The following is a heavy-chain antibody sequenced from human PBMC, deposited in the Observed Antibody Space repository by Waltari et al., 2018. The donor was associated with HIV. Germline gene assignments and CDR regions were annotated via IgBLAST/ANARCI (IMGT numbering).Heavy chain of an antibody. CDR1: GFTFSSYW. V-gene: IGHV3-7*04. D-gene: IGHD3-10*01. Sequence: EVQLVESGVGLVQPGGSLRLSCAASGFTFSSYWMSWVRQAPGKGLEWVDNIKQDGSEKYYVDSVNGRFTISRDNAENSLYLQMNSLRAEDTAVYYCARGGFYGSGSKVNWGQGTLVTVSS. CDR2: IKQDGSEK. CDR3: ARGGFYGSGSKVN. J-gene: IGHJ4*02.